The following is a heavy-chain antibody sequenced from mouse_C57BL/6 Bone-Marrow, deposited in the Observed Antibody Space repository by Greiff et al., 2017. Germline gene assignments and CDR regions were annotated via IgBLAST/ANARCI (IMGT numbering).Heavy chain of an antibody. CDR2: LYPGSGNT. CDR1: GYTFTDYY. Sequence: QVQLQQSGAELVRPGASVKLSCKASGYTFTDYYINWVKQRPGQGLEWIARLYPGSGNTYYNEKFKGKDTLTAEKSSSTAYMQLSSLTSEDSAVYFCARWGYGSYWYFDVWGTGTTVTVSS. V-gene: IGHV1-76*01. J-gene: IGHJ1*03. D-gene: IGHD1-1*01. CDR3: ARWGYGSYWYFDV.